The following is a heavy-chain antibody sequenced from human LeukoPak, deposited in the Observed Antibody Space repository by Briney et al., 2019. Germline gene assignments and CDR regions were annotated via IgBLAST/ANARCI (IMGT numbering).Heavy chain of an antibody. CDR3: ARDSQEGAFDY. CDR1: GYTFTSYA. V-gene: IGHV1-3*01. CDR2: ITAGNGNA. Sequence: ASVKVSCKASGYTFTSYAIHWVRQAPGQRLEWMGWITAGNGNAKYSQKFQSRVTITRDTSASTAYMELSSLTSEDTALYYCARDSQEGAFDYWGQETLVTVSS. J-gene: IGHJ4*02.